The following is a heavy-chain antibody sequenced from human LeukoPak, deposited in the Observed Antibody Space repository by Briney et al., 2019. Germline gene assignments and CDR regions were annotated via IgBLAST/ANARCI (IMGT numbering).Heavy chain of an antibody. Sequence: SETLSLTCTVSGGSISSYYWSWIRQPPGKGLEWIGYIYYSGSTSYNPSLKSRVTISVDTSKKQFSLKLNSMTAADTAVYYCARVRIGSGRAFDYWGQGSLVTVSS. CDR2: IYYSGST. V-gene: IGHV4-59*01. CDR1: GGSISSYY. J-gene: IGHJ4*02. D-gene: IGHD2-15*01. CDR3: ARVRIGSGRAFDY.